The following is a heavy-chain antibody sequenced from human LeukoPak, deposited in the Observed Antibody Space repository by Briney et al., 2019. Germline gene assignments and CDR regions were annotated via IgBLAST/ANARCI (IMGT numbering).Heavy chain of an antibody. CDR2: ISGTGYNT. D-gene: IGHD3-10*01. J-gene: IGHJ4*02. CDR3: AKHVSGSLLYFDY. V-gene: IGHV3-23*01. Sequence: GGSLRLSCAASGFTFRNCAMSWVRQAPGKGLEWVSGISGTGYNTYYADSVKGRFTISRDNSKNTLYLQMNSLGAEDTAVYYCAKHVSGSLLYFDYWGQRTLVTVSS. CDR1: GFTFRNCA.